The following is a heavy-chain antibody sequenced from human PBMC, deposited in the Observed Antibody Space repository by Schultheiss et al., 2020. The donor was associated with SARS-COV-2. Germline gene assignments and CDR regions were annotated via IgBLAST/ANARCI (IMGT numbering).Heavy chain of an antibody. CDR2: ISGSGGST. J-gene: IGHJ4*02. V-gene: IGHV3-23*01. D-gene: IGHD6-19*01. Sequence: GGSLRLSCAASGFTFSSYAMHWVRQAPGKGLEWVSAISGSGGSTYYADSVKGRFTISRDNSKNTLYLQMNSLRAEDTAVYYCARAPRVAVAGTGFDYWGQGTLVTVSS. CDR3: ARAPRVAVAGTGFDY. CDR1: GFTFSSYA.